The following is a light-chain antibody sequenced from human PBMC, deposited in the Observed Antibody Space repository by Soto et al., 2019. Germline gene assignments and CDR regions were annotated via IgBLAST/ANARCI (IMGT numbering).Light chain of an antibody. J-gene: IGLJ1*01. CDR3: QSYDSSLSGYV. Sequence: QPVLTQPPSVSEAPGQRVTISCTGSSSNIGAGYEAHWYQQVPGTAPKLRIYENNNRPSGVPDRFSGSKSGTSASLAITGLQAEDEAEYYGQSYDSSLSGYVFGTGTKLTVL. CDR2: ENN. CDR1: SSNIGAGYE. V-gene: IGLV1-40*01.